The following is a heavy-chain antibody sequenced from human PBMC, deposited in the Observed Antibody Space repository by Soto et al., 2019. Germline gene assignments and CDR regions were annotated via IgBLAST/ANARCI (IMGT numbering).Heavy chain of an antibody. J-gene: IGHJ6*03. V-gene: IGHV3-23*01. Sequence: EVQLLESGGGLVQPGGSLRLSCAASGFTFSSYAMSWVRQAPGKGLEWVSAISGSGGSTYYADSVKGRFTISRDNSKNTLYLQMNSLRAEDTAVYYCAKGPERRRGSFYYDYYMDVWGKGTTVTVSS. D-gene: IGHD1-1*01. CDR1: GFTFSSYA. CDR2: ISGSGGST. CDR3: AKGPERRRGSFYYDYYMDV.